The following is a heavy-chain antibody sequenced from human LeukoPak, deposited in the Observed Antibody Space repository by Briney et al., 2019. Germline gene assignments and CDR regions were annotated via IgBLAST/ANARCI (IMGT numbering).Heavy chain of an antibody. CDR3: ARGLPNYYGMDV. Sequence: GGSLRLSCAASGFTFSVYWMNWVRQAPGKGLEWVANIKQDGSEKYYLDSVKGRFTISRDNAKNSLYLQMNSLRAEDTAVYYCARGLPNYYGMDVWGQGTTVTVSS. CDR1: GFTFSVYW. V-gene: IGHV3-7*01. J-gene: IGHJ6*02. CDR2: IKQDGSEK.